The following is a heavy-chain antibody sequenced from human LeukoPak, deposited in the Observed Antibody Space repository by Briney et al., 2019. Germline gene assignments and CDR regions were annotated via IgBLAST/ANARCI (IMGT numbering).Heavy chain of an antibody. CDR1: GLTVSSNC. V-gene: IGHV3-66*03. CDR2: IYSGST. CDR3: AKAQEGTGYGWPTAGYYYYMDV. J-gene: IGHJ6*03. Sequence: GGSLRLSCAASGLTVSSNCMSWVRQAPGKGLEWVSFIYSGSTHYSDSVKGRFTISRDNSKNTLYLQMNSLRAEDTAVYYCAKAQEGTGYGWPTAGYYYYMDVWGKGTTVTVSS. D-gene: IGHD3/OR15-3a*01.